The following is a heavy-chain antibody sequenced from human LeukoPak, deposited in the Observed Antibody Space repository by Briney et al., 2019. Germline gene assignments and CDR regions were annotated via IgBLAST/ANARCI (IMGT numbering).Heavy chain of an antibody. V-gene: IGHV3-21*04. CDR3: TRSGYRHPYHFDS. Sequence: GGSLRLSCAASGFTLSYNNMNWVRQAPGKGLEWVSSISSSSSYIYFADSVKGRFTISRDNSKNTLSLQMNSLRAEDTAIYYCTRSGYRHPYHFDSWGQGTLVTVSS. CDR1: GFTLSYNN. J-gene: IGHJ4*02. D-gene: IGHD3-22*01. CDR2: ISSSSSYI.